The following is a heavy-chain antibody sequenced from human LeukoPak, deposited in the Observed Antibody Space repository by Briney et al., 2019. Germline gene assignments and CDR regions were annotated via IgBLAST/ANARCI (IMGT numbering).Heavy chain of an antibody. V-gene: IGHV3-64D*06. J-gene: IGHJ4*02. CDR1: GFTFSIYA. D-gene: IGHD6-13*01. CDR2: INTSGDKT. CDR3: VKDLYKGDTSTWYYFDY. Sequence: GGSLRLSCSGSGFTFSIYAIHWVRQAPGKGPEYVSLINTSGDKTYYADSVKGRFTISRDNSKNTVSLQMSSLRAEDTAMYYCVKDLYKGDTSTWYYFDYWGQGTLVTVSS.